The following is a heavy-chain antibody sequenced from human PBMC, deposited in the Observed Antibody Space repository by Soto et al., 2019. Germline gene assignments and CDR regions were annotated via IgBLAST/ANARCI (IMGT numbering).Heavy chain of an antibody. CDR2: ISSSSSYI. V-gene: IGHV3-21*01. J-gene: IGHJ4*02. Sequence: GGSLRLSCAASGFTFSSYSMNWVRQAPGKGLEWVSSISSSSSYIYYADSVKGRFTISRDNAKNSLYLQMNSLRAEDTAVYYCARVRPQKYYDIFGAPRSFDYWGQGTLVTVSS. CDR1: GFTFSSYS. D-gene: IGHD3-9*01. CDR3: ARVRPQKYYDIFGAPRSFDY.